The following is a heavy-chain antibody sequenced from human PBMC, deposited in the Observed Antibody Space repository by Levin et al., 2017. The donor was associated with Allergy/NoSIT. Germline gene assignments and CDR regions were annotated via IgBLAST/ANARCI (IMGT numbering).Heavy chain of an antibody. CDR3: AKGDGGWLGMDV. Sequence: RGESLKISCAASGFTFSSSAMSWVRQAPGKGLEWVSAISGSGANTYYADSVKGRFTISRDNSKNTLYLQMNSLRAEDTAVYYCAKGDGGWLGMDVWGQGTTVTVSS. J-gene: IGHJ6*02. CDR1: GFTFSSSA. CDR2: ISGSGANT. D-gene: IGHD6-19*01. V-gene: IGHV3-23*01.